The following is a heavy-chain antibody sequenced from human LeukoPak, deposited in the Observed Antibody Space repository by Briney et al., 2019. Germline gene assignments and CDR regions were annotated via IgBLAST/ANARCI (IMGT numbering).Heavy chain of an antibody. CDR1: VFTFCNAW. CDR3: TTEVIERYSYGLSHFDY. J-gene: IGHJ4*02. V-gene: IGHV3-15*01. D-gene: IGHD5-18*01. CDR2: IKSKTDGVTT. Sequence: GGSLRLSCAASVFTFCNAWMSWVPQAPGKGVGWVGRIKSKTDGVTTDYAAPVKGRFTISRDDSKNTPYLQMNSLKTEDTAVYYCTTEVIERYSYGLSHFDYWGQGTLVTVSS.